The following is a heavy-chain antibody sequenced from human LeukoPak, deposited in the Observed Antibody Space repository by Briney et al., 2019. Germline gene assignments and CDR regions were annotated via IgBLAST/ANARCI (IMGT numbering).Heavy chain of an antibody. J-gene: IGHJ4*02. CDR2: INSDGRTT. D-gene: IGHD4-11*01. Sequence: GGSLRLSCATSGFTFSTYWMHWVRQTPGKELEWVARINSDGRTTVYADSVRGRFTISRDNSNNTLYLQMNSLRAEDTAVYYCAKLTTSWGQGTLVTVSS. V-gene: IGHV3-74*01. CDR3: AKLTTS. CDR1: GFTFSTYW.